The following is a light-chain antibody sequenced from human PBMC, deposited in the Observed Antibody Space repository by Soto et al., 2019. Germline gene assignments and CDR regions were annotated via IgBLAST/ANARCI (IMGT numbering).Light chain of an antibody. CDR2: ATX. CDR3: QQYDKLPQAT. V-gene: IGKV1-33*01. CDR1: QDISTD. J-gene: IGKJ5*01. Sequence: DIQMTQSQSSLSASVGDRVIITCPAIQDISTDLNCYQRKPGEARKAMXYATXNLETGVPSRFIGSGSGKDFTFTISSLQPEDIATYYCQQYDKLPQATFGQGTRLEIK.